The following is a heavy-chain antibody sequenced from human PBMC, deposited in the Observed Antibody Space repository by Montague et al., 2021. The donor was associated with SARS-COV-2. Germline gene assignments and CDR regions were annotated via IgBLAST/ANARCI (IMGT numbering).Heavy chain of an antibody. J-gene: IGHJ6*03. CDR1: GDSITSNTHY. CDR3: ARDSPHFDFWRGHYGDKYYMDI. D-gene: IGHD3-3*01. V-gene: IGHV4-61*02. Sequence: TLSLTCTVSGDSITSNTHYWDWVRQPAGKGLEWIGRLLTSGTTNFKPSLKSRLTISKATSKNEFYLKLSSVTAADTAVYYGARDSPHFDFWRGHYGDKYYMDIWGKGTPVTVSS. CDR2: LLTSGTT.